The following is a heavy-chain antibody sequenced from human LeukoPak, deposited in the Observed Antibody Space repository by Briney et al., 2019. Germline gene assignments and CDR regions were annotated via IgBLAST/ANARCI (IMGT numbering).Heavy chain of an antibody. J-gene: IGHJ3*02. CDR3: AIAVTTFAFASDI. D-gene: IGHD4-17*01. CDR2: INYSGST. V-gene: IGHV4-59*01. Sequence: SETLSLTRPVSGGSISSYYWSWIRQPPGKGLEWIWYINYSGSTNYNASLKSRATISVDTSRNQFSLRMSSVTAADTAVYYCAIAVTTFAFASDIWGQGTMVTVSS. CDR1: GGSISSYY.